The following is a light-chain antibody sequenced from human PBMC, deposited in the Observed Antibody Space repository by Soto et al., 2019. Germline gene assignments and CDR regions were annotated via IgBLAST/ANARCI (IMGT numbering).Light chain of an antibody. J-gene: IGLJ2*01. CDR1: SSNIGAGYD. CDR3: QSYDTGLTGHVL. CDR2: GDS. Sequence: QSVLTQPPSVSGAPGQRVTISCTGSSSNIGAGYDVNWYQQLPGTAPKLLIFGDSNRPSGVPDRFSGSKSDTSASLAITGLQIDDEADYYCQSYDTGLTGHVLFGGGTKLTVL. V-gene: IGLV1-40*01.